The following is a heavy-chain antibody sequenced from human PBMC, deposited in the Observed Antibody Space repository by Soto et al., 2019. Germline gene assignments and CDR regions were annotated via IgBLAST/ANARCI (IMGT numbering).Heavy chain of an antibody. J-gene: IGHJ6*02. CDR2: INPSGGST. CDR3: AREKHYCSGGSWYSGYYYYGMDV. CDR1: GYTFTSYY. D-gene: IGHD2-15*01. V-gene: IGHV1-46*01. Sequence: GASVKVSCKASGYTFTSYYMHWVRQAPGQGLEWMGIINPSGGSTSYAQKFQGRVTMTRDTSTSTVYMELSSLRSEDTAVYYCAREKHYCSGGSWYSGYYYYGMDVWGQGTTVTVS.